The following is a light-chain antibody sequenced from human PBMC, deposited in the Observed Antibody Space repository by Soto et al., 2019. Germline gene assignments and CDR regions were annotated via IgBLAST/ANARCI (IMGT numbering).Light chain of an antibody. CDR1: SNNIGTYNF. Sequence: QCALTQPASVSGSPGQSITISCTGTSNNIGTYNFVSWYQQHPGKAPKLIISDVTNRPSGVSSRFSGSKSDNTASLTISGLQSEDEADYYCKSYTSSDTYVFGTGTKLTAL. CDR3: KSYTSSDTYV. V-gene: IGLV2-14*03. J-gene: IGLJ1*01. CDR2: DVT.